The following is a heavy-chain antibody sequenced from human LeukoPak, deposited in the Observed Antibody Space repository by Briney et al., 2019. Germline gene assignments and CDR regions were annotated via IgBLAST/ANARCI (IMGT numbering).Heavy chain of an antibody. Sequence: ASVKVSCKASGYSFTGYYMHWVRQAPGQGLEWMGWINPNSGDTKYAQKFQGRVTMTRDTSISTAYMELRSLRSDDTAVYYCAREIVVVTAIWFDPWGQGTLVTVSS. CDR3: AREIVVVTAIWFDP. J-gene: IGHJ5*02. CDR2: INPNSGDT. V-gene: IGHV1-2*02. CDR1: GYSFTGYY. D-gene: IGHD2-21*02.